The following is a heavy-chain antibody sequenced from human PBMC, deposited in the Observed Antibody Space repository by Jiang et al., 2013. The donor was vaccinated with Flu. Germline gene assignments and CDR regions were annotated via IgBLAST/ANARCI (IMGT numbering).Heavy chain of an antibody. J-gene: IGHJ6*04. V-gene: IGHV4-59*08. CDR3: ARRLYYYYGMDV. Sequence: RVTISVDTSKNQFSLKLSSVTAADTAVYYCARRLYYYYGMDVWGKGTTVTVSS.